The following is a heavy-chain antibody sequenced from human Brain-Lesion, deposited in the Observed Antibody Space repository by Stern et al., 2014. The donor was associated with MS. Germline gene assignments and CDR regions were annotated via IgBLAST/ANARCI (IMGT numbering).Heavy chain of an antibody. CDR3: ARVYNTIYGIVTQRGSGMDV. CDR1: GFTFGNYW. D-gene: IGHD3-3*01. V-gene: IGHV3-7*01. Sequence: EVQLVESGGGLVQPGGSLTISCTAAGFTFGNYWMTWVRQAPGKGLEWVANIQEDGTEKNYVDSVKGRSTISRDNARNSLYLQMNSLRVEDTALYYCARVYNTIYGIVTQRGSGMDVWGQGTTVIVSS. J-gene: IGHJ6*02. CDR2: IQEDGTEK.